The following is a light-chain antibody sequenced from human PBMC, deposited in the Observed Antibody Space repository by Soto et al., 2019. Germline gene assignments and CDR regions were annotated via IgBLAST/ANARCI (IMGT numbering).Light chain of an antibody. CDR2: PAS. CDR3: QQANSFPLT. Sequence: DIQMTQSPSCVCASVGDRGTITCRASQDVCSWLAWYQQKPGKAPKLLXYPASTLQSAAPSTFSGSGSGTDFTLTISSLPPEDFETYYCQQANSFPLTFGQGTRLEIK. V-gene: IGKV1-12*01. J-gene: IGKJ5*01. CDR1: QDVCSW.